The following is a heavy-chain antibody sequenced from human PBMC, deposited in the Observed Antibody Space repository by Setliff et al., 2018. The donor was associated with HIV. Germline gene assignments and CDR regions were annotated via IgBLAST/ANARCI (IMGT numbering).Heavy chain of an antibody. CDR2: ITASGIST. J-gene: IGHJ4*02. D-gene: IGHD3-16*01. Sequence: PGGSLRLSCAASGFTFSSYAMSWVRQAPGKGLEWVSAITASGISTYYADSVQGRFTISRDNSRNTLFLQMSSLRAEDTAVYYCAKEVVTYVYDYWGQGTLVTVSS. CDR1: GFTFSSYA. CDR3: AKEVVTYVYDY. V-gene: IGHV3-23*01.